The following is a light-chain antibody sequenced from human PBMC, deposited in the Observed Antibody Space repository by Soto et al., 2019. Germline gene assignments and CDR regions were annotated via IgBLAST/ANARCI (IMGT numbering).Light chain of an antibody. J-gene: IGLJ1*01. CDR2: DVS. Sequence: QSSLTQPASVSGSPGQSITISCTGTSGDVGTYNYVSWYLQHPGKAPKLMICDVSNRPSGVSNRLSGSKSGNTASLTISGLQAEDEADYYCSSYSSSSTRYAFGTGTKVTVL. CDR3: SSYSSSSTRYA. V-gene: IGLV2-14*01. CDR1: SGDVGTYNY.